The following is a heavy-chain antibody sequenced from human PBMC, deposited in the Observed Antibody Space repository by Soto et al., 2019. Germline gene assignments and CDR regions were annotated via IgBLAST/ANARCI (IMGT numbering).Heavy chain of an antibody. Sequence: QLQLQESGPGLVKPSETLSLTCTVSSASISSSSYTWGWIRQPPGKGLEWIGSIYYSGTTYYNPSRNSRVTVSVDTSKHQASLRGRSAAAADTAVYYCARLHGYCISSSCHGHYAMDVWGHGTTVTVSS. CDR2: IYYSGTT. CDR3: ARLHGYCISSSCHGHYAMDV. J-gene: IGHJ6*02. CDR1: SASISSSSYT. D-gene: IGHD2-2*01. V-gene: IGHV4-39*01.